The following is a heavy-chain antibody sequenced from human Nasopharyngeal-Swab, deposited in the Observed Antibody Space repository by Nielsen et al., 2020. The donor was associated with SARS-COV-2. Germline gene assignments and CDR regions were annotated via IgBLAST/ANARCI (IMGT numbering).Heavy chain of an antibody. CDR1: GYTFTSYG. D-gene: IGHD6-19*01. CDR2: ISAYNGKT. CDR3: ARGGYRSGPAYFDF. Sequence: SVKVSCKASGYTFTSYGISWVRQAPGQGLEWMGWISAYNGKTDYAQKVLGRVTMTTDTSTSTVYMELRSLRSDDTAVYYCARGGYRSGPAYFDFWGQGALVIVSS. J-gene: IGHJ4*02. V-gene: IGHV1-18*04.